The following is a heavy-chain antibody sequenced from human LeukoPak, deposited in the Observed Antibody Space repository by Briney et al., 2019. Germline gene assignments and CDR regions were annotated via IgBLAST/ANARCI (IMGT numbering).Heavy chain of an antibody. J-gene: IGHJ4*02. CDR2: ISSSSSYI. Sequence: GGSLRLSCAASGFTFSSYSMNWVRQAPGKGLEWVSSISSSSSYIYYADSVKGRFTISRDNAKNSLYLQMNSLRAEDTAVYYCARDDTAMDTFDYWGQGTLVTVSS. CDR3: ARDDTAMDTFDY. D-gene: IGHD5-18*01. CDR1: GFTFSSYS. V-gene: IGHV3-21*01.